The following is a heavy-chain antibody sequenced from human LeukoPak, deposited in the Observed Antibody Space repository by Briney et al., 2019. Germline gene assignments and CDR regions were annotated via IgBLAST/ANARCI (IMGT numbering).Heavy chain of an antibody. D-gene: IGHD5-18*01. CDR3: ARGRRFYTAMVISLSYYFDY. Sequence: ASQTLSLTCAVSGGSISSGGYSWSWIRQPPGKGLEWIGYIYHSGSTYYNPSLKSRVTISIDRSKNQFSLKLSSVTAADTAVYYCARGRRFYTAMVISLSYYFDYWGQGTLVTVSS. CDR2: IYHSGST. CDR1: GGSISSGGYS. V-gene: IGHV4-30-2*01. J-gene: IGHJ4*02.